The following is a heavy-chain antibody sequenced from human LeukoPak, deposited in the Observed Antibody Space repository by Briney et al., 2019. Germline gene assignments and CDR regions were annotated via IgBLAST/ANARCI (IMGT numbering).Heavy chain of an antibody. CDR3: AAGYSYGPSYMDV. V-gene: IGHV1-2*02. CDR2: INPNSGGT. D-gene: IGHD5-18*01. CDR1: GYTFSGYY. Sequence: ASVKVSCKASGYTFSGYYIHWVRQAPGQGLEWMGWINPNSGGTNYAQKFQGRVTMTRDTSISTAYMELSRLRSDDTAVYYCAAGYSYGPSYMDVWGKGTTVTVSS. J-gene: IGHJ6*03.